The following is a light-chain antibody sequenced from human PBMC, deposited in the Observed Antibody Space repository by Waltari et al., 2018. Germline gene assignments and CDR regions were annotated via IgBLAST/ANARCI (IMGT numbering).Light chain of an antibody. CDR2: RAS. V-gene: IGKV3-20*01. Sequence: EIVLTQSPGTASLSPGESVTTSCRASQSVGSSRLAWYQEKPGQAPRLVIYRASRRAAGIPDRFSGSGSSTDFSLTNSRLEPEGFAVYCCQQHGTLPATFGQGTKVEIK. CDR1: QSVGSSR. CDR3: QQHGTLPAT. J-gene: IGKJ1*01.